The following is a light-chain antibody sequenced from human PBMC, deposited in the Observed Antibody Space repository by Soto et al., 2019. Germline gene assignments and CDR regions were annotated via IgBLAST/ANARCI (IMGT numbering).Light chain of an antibody. CDR2: SNN. J-gene: IGLJ2*01. V-gene: IGLV1-44*01. CDR1: SSNIGSNT. CDR3: AAWDDSLKEV. Sequence: QSMLTQPPSASGTPGQRVTISCSGSSSNIGSNTVNWYQQLPGTAPKLLIYSNNQRPSGVPDRFSGSKSGTSASLAISGLQSEDEADYYCAAWDDSLKEVFGGGTKLTVL.